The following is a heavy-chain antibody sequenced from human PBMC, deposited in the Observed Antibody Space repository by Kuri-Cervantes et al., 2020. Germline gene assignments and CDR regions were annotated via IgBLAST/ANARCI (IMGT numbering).Heavy chain of an antibody. CDR1: GGSFSGYY. CDR2: INHSGST. J-gene: IGHJ5*02. V-gene: IGHV4-34*01. D-gene: IGHD1-7*01. CDR3: ARVGGTTQPDP. Sequence: SCAVYGGSFSGYYWSWIRQPPGKGLEWIGEINHSGSTNYNPSLKSRVTISVDTSKNQFSLKLSSVTAADTAVYYCARVGGTTQPDPWGQGTLVTVSS.